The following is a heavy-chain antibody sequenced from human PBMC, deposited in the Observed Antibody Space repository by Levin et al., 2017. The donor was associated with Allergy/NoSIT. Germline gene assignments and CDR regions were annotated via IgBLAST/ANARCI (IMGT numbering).Heavy chain of an antibody. CDR3: AKGGLGFYYYDSSGYFRGPSGAFDI. CDR2: ISGSGGST. CDR1: GFTFSSYA. Sequence: GGSLRLSCAASGFTFSSYAMSWVRQAPGKGLEWVSAISGSGGSTYYADSVKGRFTISRDNSKNTLYLQMDSLRAEDTAVYYCAKGGLGFYYYDSSGYFRGPSGAFDIWGQGTMVTVSS. D-gene: IGHD3-22*01. V-gene: IGHV3-23*01. J-gene: IGHJ3*02.